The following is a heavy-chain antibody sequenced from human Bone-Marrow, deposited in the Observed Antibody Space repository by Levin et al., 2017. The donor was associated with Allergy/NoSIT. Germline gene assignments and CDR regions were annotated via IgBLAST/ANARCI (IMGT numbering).Heavy chain of an antibody. J-gene: IGHJ4*02. CDR1: GFTFSTYG. CDR2: ISNDGNKK. Sequence: GGSLRISCAASGFTFSTYGMNWVRQAPGKGLEWVAVISNDGNKKNYADSVKGRFTISRDNSKSTLDLQMNSLRAEDTAVYYCAKGWTTLTAWGQGTLVTVSS. CDR3: AKGWTTLTA. V-gene: IGHV3-30*18. D-gene: IGHD4-11*01.